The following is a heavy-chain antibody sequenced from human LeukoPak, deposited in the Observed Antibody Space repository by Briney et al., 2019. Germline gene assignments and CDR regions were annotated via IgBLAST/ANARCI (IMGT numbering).Heavy chain of an antibody. CDR1: GYTFTSYY. Sequence: ASVKVSCKASGYTFTSYYMHWVRQAPGQGLEWMGIINPSGGSTLYAQKFQGRVTMTRDMSTTTDYMELSSLRSDDTAVYYCARDNSVGDVAWWFDPWGQGTLVTVSS. J-gene: IGHJ5*02. CDR3: ARDNSVGDVAWWFDP. D-gene: IGHD1-26*01. CDR2: INPSGGST. V-gene: IGHV1-46*01.